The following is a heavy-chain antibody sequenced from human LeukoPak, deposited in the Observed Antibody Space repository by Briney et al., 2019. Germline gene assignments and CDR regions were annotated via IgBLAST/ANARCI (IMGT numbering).Heavy chain of an antibody. CDR2: INSDGGAT. D-gene: IGHD2-15*01. J-gene: IGHJ4*02. CDR1: GFTFSSYW. CDR3: ARDVPRSGGSCYDY. Sequence: GGSLRLSCAASGFTFSSYWVHWVRQAPGKGLVWVSRINSDGGATNYAGSVKGRFTISRDNAKNTVYLQMNSLRAEDTAVYYCARDVPRSGGSCYDYWGQGTLVTVSS. V-gene: IGHV3-74*01.